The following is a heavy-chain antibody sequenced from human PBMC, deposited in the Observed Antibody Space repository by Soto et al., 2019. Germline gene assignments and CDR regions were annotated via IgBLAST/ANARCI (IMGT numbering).Heavy chain of an antibody. CDR3: ARQGLLYYVILTGRENYYYGMDV. CDR1: GGAMRSSSYY. Sequence: SETLSLTCTVCGGAMRSSSYYWCWIRQPQGKGLEWIGSIYYSGRTYYNPSLKSRDTICVDTAKNQFSLKLSSVTAADTAVYYCARQGLLYYVILTGRENYYYGMDVWGQGTTVTVSS. D-gene: IGHD3-9*01. V-gene: IGHV4-39*01. CDR2: IYYSGRT. J-gene: IGHJ6*02.